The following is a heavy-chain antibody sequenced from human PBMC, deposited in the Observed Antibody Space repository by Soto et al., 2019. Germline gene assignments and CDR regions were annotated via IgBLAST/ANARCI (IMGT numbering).Heavy chain of an antibody. CDR1: GFTFSSYS. D-gene: IGHD5-18*01. CDR2: ISSSSSYI. CDR3: ARDQGTAMVPFDY. V-gene: IGHV3-21*01. J-gene: IGHJ4*02. Sequence: GGSLRLSCAASGFTFSSYSMNWVRQAPGKGLEWVSSISSSSSYIYYADSVKGRFTISRDNAKNSLYLQMNSLRAEDTAVYYCARDQGTAMVPFDYWGQGTLVTVSS.